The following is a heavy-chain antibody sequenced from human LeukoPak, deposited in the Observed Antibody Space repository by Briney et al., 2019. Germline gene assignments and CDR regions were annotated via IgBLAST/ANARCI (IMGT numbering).Heavy chain of an antibody. Sequence: GGSLRLSCATSGFIFSNYWMSWVRQAPGKGLEWVANIKQDRSETYYVDSVKGRFTISRDDAKNSLYLQMNSLRAEDTAVYYCARRAGAYSHPYDYWGQGTLVTVSS. V-gene: IGHV3-7*01. CDR1: GFIFSNYW. CDR3: ARRAGAYSHPYDY. J-gene: IGHJ4*02. CDR2: IKQDRSET. D-gene: IGHD4/OR15-4a*01.